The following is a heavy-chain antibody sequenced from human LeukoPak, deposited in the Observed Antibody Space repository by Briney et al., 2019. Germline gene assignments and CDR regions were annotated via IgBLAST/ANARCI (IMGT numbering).Heavy chain of an antibody. CDR3: ARGYSSGLHFDY. J-gene: IGHJ4*02. CDR1: AFTVSSSF. CDR2: IKSDGSDT. V-gene: IGHV3-74*01. D-gene: IGHD6-19*01. Sequence: AASAFTVSSSFMSWVRQVPGRGLVWVSRIKSDGSDTRYADSVKGRFTISRDNAKNTLYLQMNSLRAEDTAVYYCARGYSSGLHFDYWGQGTLVTVSS.